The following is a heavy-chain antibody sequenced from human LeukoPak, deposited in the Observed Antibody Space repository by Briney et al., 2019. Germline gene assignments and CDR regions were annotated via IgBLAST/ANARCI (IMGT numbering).Heavy chain of an antibody. CDR2: ISGSGDST. CDR3: AKDRGY. Sequence: GGSLRLSCAASGFTFSPYGMIWVRQAPGKGLEWVSGISGSGDSTYSADSVKGRFTISRDNSKNTVYLQMNSLRVEDTAVYYCAKDRGYWGQGTLVTVSS. J-gene: IGHJ4*02. V-gene: IGHV3-23*01. D-gene: IGHD6-13*01. CDR1: GFTFSPYG.